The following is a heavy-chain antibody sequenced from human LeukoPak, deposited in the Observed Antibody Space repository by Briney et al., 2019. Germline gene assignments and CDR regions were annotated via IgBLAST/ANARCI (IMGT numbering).Heavy chain of an antibody. Sequence: GGSLRLSCAASGFTVSSNYMSWVRQAPGKGLEWVSVIYSGGSTYYADSVKGRFTISRDNSKNTLYLQMNSLRAEDTAVYYCASLDSSGYLFDYWGQGTLVTVSS. CDR3: ASLDSSGYLFDY. J-gene: IGHJ4*02. CDR2: IYSGGST. D-gene: IGHD3-22*01. V-gene: IGHV3-53*01. CDR1: GFTVSSNY.